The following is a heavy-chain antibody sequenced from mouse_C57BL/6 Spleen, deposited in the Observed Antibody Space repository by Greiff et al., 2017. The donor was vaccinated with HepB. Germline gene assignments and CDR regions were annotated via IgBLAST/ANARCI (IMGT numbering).Heavy chain of an antibody. CDR2: IDTEDGET. CDR3: ARSDSYSNYVGWFAY. CDR1: GFNIKDYS. V-gene: IGHV14-2*01. D-gene: IGHD2-5*01. J-gene: IGHJ3*01. Sequence: VQLKQSGAELVKPGASVKLSCTASGFNIKDYSMHWVKQRTEQGLEWIGRIDTEDGETKYAPKFQGTATITADTSSNTAYLQLSSLTSEDTAVYYCARSDSYSNYVGWFAYWGQGTLVTVSA.